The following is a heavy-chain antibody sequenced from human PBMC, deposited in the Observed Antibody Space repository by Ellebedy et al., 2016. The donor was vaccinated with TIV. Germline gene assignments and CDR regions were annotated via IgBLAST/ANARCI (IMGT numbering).Heavy chain of an antibody. CDR3: AREGYYDSSGYYYNSDAFDI. Sequence: GESLKISCAASGFTFSSYGMHWVRQAPGKGLEWVAVISYDGSNKYYADSVKGRFTISRDNSKNTLYLQMNSLRAEDTAVYYCAREGYYDSSGYYYNSDAFDIWGQGTMVTVSS. V-gene: IGHV3-30*03. CDR2: ISYDGSNK. J-gene: IGHJ3*02. D-gene: IGHD3-22*01. CDR1: GFTFSSYG.